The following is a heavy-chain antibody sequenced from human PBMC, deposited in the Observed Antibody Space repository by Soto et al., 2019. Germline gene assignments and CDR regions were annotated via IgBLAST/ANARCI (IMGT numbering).Heavy chain of an antibody. V-gene: IGHV3-30*18. CDR1: GFTFSSYG. CDR3: AKDQRGSTYGYFQY. Sequence: QVQLVESGGGVVQPGRSLRLSCAASGFTFSSYGMHWVRQAPGKGLEWVTLISSDGNKKYYGDSVQGRFTISRDNSKNTLYLEMDSLRPEDTAIYYCAKDQRGSTYGYFQYWGQGTLVTVSS. J-gene: IGHJ1*01. D-gene: IGHD4-4*01. CDR2: ISSDGNKK.